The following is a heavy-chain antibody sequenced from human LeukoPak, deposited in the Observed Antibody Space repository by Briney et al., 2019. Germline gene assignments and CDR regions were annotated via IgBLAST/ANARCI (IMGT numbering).Heavy chain of an antibody. CDR2: THYRSKWYN. J-gene: IGHJ4*02. CDR1: GDSVSSNSAA. V-gene: IGHV6-1*01. D-gene: IGHD1-7*01. Sequence: SQTLSLTCAISGDSVSSNSAAWNWIRQSPPRGLEWLGRTHYRSKWYNDYAVSVKSRITINPDTSKNQFSLQLNSVTPEDTAVYYCARDPGKLELRSYFDYWGQGTLVTVSS. CDR3: ARDPGKLELRSYFDY.